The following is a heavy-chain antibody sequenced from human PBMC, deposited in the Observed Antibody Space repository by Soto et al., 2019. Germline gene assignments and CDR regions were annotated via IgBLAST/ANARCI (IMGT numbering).Heavy chain of an antibody. D-gene: IGHD2-21*01. J-gene: IGHJ5*02. Sequence: QVQLVQSGAELKKPGASVKVSCKASGYTFTGYYMHWVRQAPGQGLEWMGWINPNSGGTNYAQRFQGWVTMTRETCISTAYMELSRLRSDETAVYYCARAIKGSWFDPWGQGTLVTVSS. CDR1: GYTFTGYY. V-gene: IGHV1-2*04. CDR3: ARAIKGSWFDP. CDR2: INPNSGGT.